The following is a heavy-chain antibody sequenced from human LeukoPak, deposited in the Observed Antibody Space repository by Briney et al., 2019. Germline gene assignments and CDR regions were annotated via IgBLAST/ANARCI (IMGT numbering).Heavy chain of an antibody. CDR3: ARQGDYGGNSDAFDI. V-gene: IGHV3-21*01. D-gene: IGHD4-23*01. CDR1: GFTSSSYT. Sequence: GGSLRLSCAASGFTSSSYTMNWVRQAPGKGLEWVSSISSASSYIYYADSVKGRFTISRDNAKNPLYLQMNSLGADDTAVYYCARQGDYGGNSDAFDIWGQGTMVTVSS. CDR2: ISSASSYI. J-gene: IGHJ3*02.